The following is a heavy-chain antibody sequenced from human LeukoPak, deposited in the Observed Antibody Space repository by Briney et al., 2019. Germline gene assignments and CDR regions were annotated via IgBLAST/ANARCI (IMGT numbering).Heavy chain of an antibody. CDR3: ARCTHIAVAGIFYYYYYCMDV. CDR1: GGSISSYY. V-gene: IGHV4-59*08. CDR2: IYYSGST. D-gene: IGHD6-19*01. J-gene: IGHJ6*03. Sequence: PSETLSLTCTVSGGSISSYYWSWIRQPPGKGLEWIGYIYYSGSTNYNPSLKSRVTISVDTSKNQFSLKLSSVTAADTAVYYCARCTHIAVAGIFYYYYYCMDVWGKGTTVTISS.